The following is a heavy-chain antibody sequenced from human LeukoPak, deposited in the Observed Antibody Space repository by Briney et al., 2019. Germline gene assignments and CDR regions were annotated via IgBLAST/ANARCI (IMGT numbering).Heavy chain of an antibody. Sequence: GASVTVSRKGSGCTFPSYGIRGVRQAPGQGLEWMGWISAYNGNTNYAQKLQGRVTMTTDTSTSTAYMELRSLRSDDTAVYYCAREPSYSSSWVDFDYWGQGTLVTVSS. CDR1: GCTFPSYG. CDR2: ISAYNGNT. J-gene: IGHJ4*02. CDR3: AREPSYSSSWVDFDY. V-gene: IGHV1-18*01. D-gene: IGHD6-13*01.